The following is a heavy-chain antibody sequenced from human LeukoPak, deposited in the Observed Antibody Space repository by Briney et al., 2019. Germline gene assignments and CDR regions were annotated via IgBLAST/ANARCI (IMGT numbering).Heavy chain of an antibody. Sequence: GGSLRLSCAASGFTFSDYWMIWVRQAPGKGLEWVGNIKQDGSEKRYADSVRGRFTISRDNAQTSLYLQMNSLRAEDTAVYYCARASDPWLQLTWGQGTLVTVSS. D-gene: IGHD5-24*01. CDR3: ARASDPWLQLT. CDR1: GFTFSDYW. J-gene: IGHJ5*02. CDR2: IKQDGSEK. V-gene: IGHV3-7*05.